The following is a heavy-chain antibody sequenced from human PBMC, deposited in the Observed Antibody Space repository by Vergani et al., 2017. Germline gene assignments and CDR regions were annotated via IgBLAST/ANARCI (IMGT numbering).Heavy chain of an antibody. Sequence: EVQLVQSGAEVKKPGESLRISCKGSGYSFTSYWISWVRQMPGKGLEWMGRIDPSDSYTNYSPSFQGHVTISADKSISTAYLQWSSLKASDTAMYYCARGYYGSGSYYNRFVDYWGQGTLVTVSS. J-gene: IGHJ4*02. D-gene: IGHD3-10*01. CDR1: GYSFTSYW. CDR2: IDPSDSYT. V-gene: IGHV5-10-1*03. CDR3: ARGYYGSGSYYNRFVDY.